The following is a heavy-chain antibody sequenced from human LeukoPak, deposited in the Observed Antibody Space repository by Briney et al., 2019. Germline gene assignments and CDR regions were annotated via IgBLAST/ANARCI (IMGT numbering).Heavy chain of an antibody. V-gene: IGHV1-18*01. Sequence: ASVKVPCKASGYTFNSYGISWVRQAPGQGLEWMGWISAYNGHTNYAQKFQGRVTMTTDTSTSTAYMDLRSLRSDDTAVYYCARDMYSSGRVPFDYWGQGTLVTVSS. CDR3: ARDMYSSGRVPFDY. D-gene: IGHD6-19*01. CDR1: GYTFNSYG. CDR2: ISAYNGHT. J-gene: IGHJ4*02.